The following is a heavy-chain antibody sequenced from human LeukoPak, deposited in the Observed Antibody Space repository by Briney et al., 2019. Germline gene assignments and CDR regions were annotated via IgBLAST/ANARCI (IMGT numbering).Heavy chain of an antibody. D-gene: IGHD2-2*01. CDR3: AREGGVGCTSTSCPLDY. J-gene: IGHJ4*02. Sequence: PSETLSLTCAVYGGSFSGYYWSWIRQPPGKGLEWIGEINHSGSTNYNPSLKGRVTISVDTSKNQFSLKLSSVTAADTAVYYCAREGGVGCTSTSCPLDYWGQGTLVTVSS. CDR2: INHSGST. CDR1: GGSFSGYY. V-gene: IGHV4-34*01.